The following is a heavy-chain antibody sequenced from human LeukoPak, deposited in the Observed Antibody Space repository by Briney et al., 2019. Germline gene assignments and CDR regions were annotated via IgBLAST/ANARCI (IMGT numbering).Heavy chain of an antibody. D-gene: IGHD2-2*02. CDR2: IVVGSGNT. V-gene: IGHV1-58*01. CDR3: AAVGHGYCSSTSCYRSAN. Sequence: GASVKVSCKASGFTFTSSAVQWVRQARGQRLEWIGWIVVGSGNTNYAQKFQERVTITRDMSTSTAYMELSSLRSEDTAVYYCAAVGHGYCSSTSCYRSANWGQGTLVTVSS. J-gene: IGHJ4*02. CDR1: GFTFTSSA.